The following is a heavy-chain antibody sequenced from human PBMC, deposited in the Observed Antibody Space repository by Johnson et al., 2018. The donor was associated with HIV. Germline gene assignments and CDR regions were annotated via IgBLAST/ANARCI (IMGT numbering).Heavy chain of an antibody. V-gene: IGHV3-33*08. J-gene: IGHJ3*02. D-gene: IGHD2-2*01. CDR1: GFTFDYYG. CDR3: TTAIVVVPAAIFIGGGDRSPDAFDI. CDR2: ISSDGSNK. Sequence: QVQLVESGGGVVRPGGSLRLSCAASGFTFDYYGMSWVRPAPGKALEWVAVISSDGSNKHYADSVKVRFPLSRDDSKNTLYLQMNSLKTEDTAVYYCTTAIVVVPAAIFIGGGDRSPDAFDIWGQGTMVTVSS.